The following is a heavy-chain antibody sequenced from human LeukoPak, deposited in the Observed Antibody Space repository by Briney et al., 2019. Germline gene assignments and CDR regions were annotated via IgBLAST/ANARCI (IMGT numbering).Heavy chain of an antibody. D-gene: IGHD5-18*01. CDR1: GYSFTSYW. CDR3: ARAGYSYGFVPPDY. CDR2: IYPRDSDT. Sequence: GESLKISCKGSGYSFTSYWIGWVRQMPGKGLEWMGIIYPRDSDTKYSPSFQGQVTISADRSISTAYLQWSSLKASDTAIYYCARAGYSYGFVPPDYWGQGTLVTVSS. V-gene: IGHV5-51*01. J-gene: IGHJ4*02.